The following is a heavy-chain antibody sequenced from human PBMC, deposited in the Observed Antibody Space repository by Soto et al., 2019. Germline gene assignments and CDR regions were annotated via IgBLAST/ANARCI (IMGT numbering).Heavy chain of an antibody. CDR1: GFTFSSYW. V-gene: IGHV3-7*03. CDR3: ARGGSYDDLHFDY. Sequence: PGGSLRLSCAASGFTFSSYWMSWVRQAPGKGLEWVANIKQDGSEKYYVDSVKGRFTISRDNAKNSLYLQMNSLRAEDTAVYYCARGGSYDDLHFDYWGQGTLVTVSS. D-gene: IGHD5-12*01. CDR2: IKQDGSEK. J-gene: IGHJ4*02.